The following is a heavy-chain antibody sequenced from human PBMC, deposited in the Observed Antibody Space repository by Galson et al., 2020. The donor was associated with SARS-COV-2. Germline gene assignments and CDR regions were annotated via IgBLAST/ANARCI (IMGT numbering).Heavy chain of an antibody. Sequence: SETLSLTCAVSGGSFSSGIYAWNWIRQPPGKGLEWIGYIYYSGNTYYNPSLKSRVTISIDTSKEQFSLKLTSVTAADTAVYYCARDQQWGTNYFGMDVWGQGTTVTVSS. CDR2: IYYSGNT. V-gene: IGHV4-30-4*07. J-gene: IGHJ6*02. CDR3: ARDQQWGTNYFGMDV. D-gene: IGHD6-19*01. CDR1: GGSFSSGIYA.